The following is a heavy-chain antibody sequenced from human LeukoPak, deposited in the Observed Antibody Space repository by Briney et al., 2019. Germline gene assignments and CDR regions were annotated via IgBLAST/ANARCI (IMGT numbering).Heavy chain of an antibody. D-gene: IGHD3-10*01. J-gene: IGHJ4*02. Sequence: GGSLRLSCAASGFTVSSKYMSWVRQAPGKGLEWVSVPYAGGSTYYADSVKGRLTISRDNSKNTLYLQMNSLRADDTAVYYCARGKDASGNLLDYWGQGTLVTVSS. CDR1: GFTVSSKY. CDR2: PYAGGST. V-gene: IGHV3-53*01. CDR3: ARGKDASGNLLDY.